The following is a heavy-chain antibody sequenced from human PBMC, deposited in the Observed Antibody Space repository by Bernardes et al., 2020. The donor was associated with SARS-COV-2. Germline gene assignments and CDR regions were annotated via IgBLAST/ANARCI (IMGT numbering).Heavy chain of an antibody. CDR3: TRVPPYANSWWDSFDS. V-gene: IGHV3-73*01. Sequence: GGCLRLSCAASGFTFSGAAMYWGRQASGKGREWVGRIRGKANSYATAYAPSAKGRSTISRDDSKNTAYLQMNSLKTEDTALYYCTRVPPYANSWWDSFDSWGQGTTVTVSS. J-gene: IGHJ3*02. CDR2: IRGKANSYAT. D-gene: IGHD6-13*01. CDR1: GFTFSGAA.